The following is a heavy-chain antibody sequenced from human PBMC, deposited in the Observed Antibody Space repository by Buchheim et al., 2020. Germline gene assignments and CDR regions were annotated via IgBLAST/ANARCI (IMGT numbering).Heavy chain of an antibody. CDR1: GFTFSSYA. CDR3: AKDFIIAARPATYYYGMDV. Sequence: QVHLVESGGGVVQPGRSLRLSCAASGFTFSSYAMHWVRQAPGKGLEWVAVISSDGTIKYYADSVKGRFTISRDNSKNTLYLQMNSLRAEDTAVYYCAKDFIIAARPATYYYGMDVWGQGTT. D-gene: IGHD6-6*01. V-gene: IGHV3-30-3*01. J-gene: IGHJ6*02. CDR2: ISSDGTIK.